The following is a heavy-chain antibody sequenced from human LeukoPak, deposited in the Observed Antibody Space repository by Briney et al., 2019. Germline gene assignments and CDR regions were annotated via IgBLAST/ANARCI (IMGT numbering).Heavy chain of an antibody. CDR3: AKGRYDYVWGSVDY. D-gene: IGHD3-16*01. CDR2: INSDGSST. CDR1: GFTFSSYW. V-gene: IGHV3-74*03. J-gene: IGHJ4*02. Sequence: GGSLRLSCVASGFTFSSYWMHWVRQAPGKGLVWVSRINSDGSSTKCADSVKGRFTISRDNAKNTLYLQMNSLRAEDTAVYYCAKGRYDYVWGSVDYWGQGTLVTVSS.